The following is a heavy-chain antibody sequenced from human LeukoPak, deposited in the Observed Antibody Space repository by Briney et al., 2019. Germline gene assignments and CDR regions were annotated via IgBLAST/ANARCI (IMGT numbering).Heavy chain of an antibody. Sequence: GGSLRLSCAASGFTFSSYSMNWVRQAPGKGLEWVSSISSSSSYIYYADSVKGRFTISRDNAKNSLYLQMNSLRAEDTAVYHCARDLGGGSYYGWSPYYFDYWGQGTLVTVSS. J-gene: IGHJ4*02. CDR3: ARDLGGGSYYGWSPYYFDY. V-gene: IGHV3-21*01. CDR2: ISSSSSYI. CDR1: GFTFSSYS. D-gene: IGHD1-26*01.